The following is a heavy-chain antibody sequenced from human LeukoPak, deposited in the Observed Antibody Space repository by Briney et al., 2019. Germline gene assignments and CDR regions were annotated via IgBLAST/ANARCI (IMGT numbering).Heavy chain of an antibody. CDR1: GGSISSYY. CDR3: ARLGEYCSSISCQQRAWFDP. Sequence: SETLSLTCTVSGGSISSYYWSRVRQPPGKGLGWIGYIYYSGSTNYNPSLKSRVTISVDTSKNQFYLKLSSVTAADTAVYYCARLGEYCSSISCQQRAWFDPWGQGTLVTVSS. V-gene: IGHV4-59*01. D-gene: IGHD2-2*01. J-gene: IGHJ5*02. CDR2: IYYSGST.